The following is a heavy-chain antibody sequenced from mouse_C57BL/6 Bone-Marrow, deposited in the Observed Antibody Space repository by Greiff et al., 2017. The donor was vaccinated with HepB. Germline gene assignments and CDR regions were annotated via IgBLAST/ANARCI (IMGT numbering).Heavy chain of an antibody. CDR1: GYTFTDYN. J-gene: IGHJ4*01. D-gene: IGHD2-5*01. CDR2: INPNNGGT. Sequence: EVQLQQSGPELVKPGASVKMSCKASGYTFTDYNMHWVKQSHGKSLEWMGYINPNNGGTSYNQKFKGKATLTVNKSSSTAYMGLRSLTSEDSAVYYCATYSNGYYAMDYWGQGTSVTVSS. CDR3: ATYSNGYYAMDY. V-gene: IGHV1-22*01.